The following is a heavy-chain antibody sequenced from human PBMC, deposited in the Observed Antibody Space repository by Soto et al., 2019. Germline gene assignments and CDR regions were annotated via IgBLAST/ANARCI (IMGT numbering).Heavy chain of an antibody. J-gene: IGHJ4*02. D-gene: IGHD1-26*01. Sequence: QLQLQESGPGLVKPSETLSLTCTVSGGSISSSSYYWGWIRQPPGKGLEWIGSIYYSGSTYYNPSLKSRVPIPVDTSKNQFSLKLSSVTAADTAVYYCARRPGATVFGGLDYWGQGTLVTVSS. CDR2: IYYSGST. CDR1: GGSISSSSYY. V-gene: IGHV4-39*01. CDR3: ARRPGATVFGGLDY.